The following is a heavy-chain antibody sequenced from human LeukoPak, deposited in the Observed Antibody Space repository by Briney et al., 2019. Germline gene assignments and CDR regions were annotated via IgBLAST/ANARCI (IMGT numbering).Heavy chain of an antibody. CDR1: GGSITSRNYY. CDR2: IYSSGST. D-gene: IGHD6-19*01. CDR3: ARDPRKYTNDWYRRWYFDL. J-gene: IGHJ2*01. Sequence: SETLSLTCTVSGGSITSRNYYWGWIRQPPGKGLEWIGSIYSSGSTYYNPSLKSRVTISVDTSKNQFSLKLRSVTAADTAVYFCARDPRKYTNDWYRRWYFDLWGRGTLVTVSS. V-gene: IGHV4-39*07.